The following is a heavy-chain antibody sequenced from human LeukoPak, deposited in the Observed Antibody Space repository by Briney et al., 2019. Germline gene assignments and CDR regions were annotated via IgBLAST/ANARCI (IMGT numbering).Heavy chain of an antibody. D-gene: IGHD1-1*01. J-gene: IGHJ4*02. CDR1: GFIFSGCD. V-gene: IGHV3-73*01. CDR2: ITTETNSYAT. CDR3: TTYNRGHY. Sequence: PGGSLKLSCAASGFIFSGCDMHWVRQASGKGLEWVGRITTETNSYATASAASLRGRFTISRDDSTNTAYLQMNSLRTEDTAVYYCTTYNRGHYWGQGTLVTVSS.